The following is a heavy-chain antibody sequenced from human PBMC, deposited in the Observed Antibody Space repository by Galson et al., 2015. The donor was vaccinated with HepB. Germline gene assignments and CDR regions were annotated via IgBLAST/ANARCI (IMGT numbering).Heavy chain of an antibody. CDR3: ARYSSGWYFYFDS. V-gene: IGHV4-59*01. Sequence: SETLSLTCTVSGGSINNYYWGWIRQPPGKGLEWIGYIFYSGTTNYNPSLESRVTMSVDTSKNQFSLCLSAVTAADTAVYYCARYSSGWYFYFDSWGQGTLVTVSS. CDR2: IFYSGTT. CDR1: GGSINNYY. J-gene: IGHJ4*02. D-gene: IGHD6-19*01.